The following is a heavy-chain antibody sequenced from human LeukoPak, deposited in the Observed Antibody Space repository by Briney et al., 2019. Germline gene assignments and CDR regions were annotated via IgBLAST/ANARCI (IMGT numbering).Heavy chain of an antibody. J-gene: IGHJ4*02. V-gene: IGHV4-38-2*02. CDR1: GYSISSDYY. CDR3: ARGRVAYSAYYFDY. Sequence: SETLSLTCTVSGYSISSDYYWGWIRQPPGKGLEWIGSIYHSGRTYYNPSLKSRVTISVDTSTNQFSLRLRSVTAADTAVYYCARGRVAYSAYYFDYWGRGTLVTVSS. CDR2: IYHSGRT. D-gene: IGHD2-15*01.